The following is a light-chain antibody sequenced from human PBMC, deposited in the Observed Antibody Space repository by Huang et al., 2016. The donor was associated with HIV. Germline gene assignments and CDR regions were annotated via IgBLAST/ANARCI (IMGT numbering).Light chain of an antibody. Sequence: DIQMTQSPSAMSASVGDRVTITCRANQDINNYLLWFQQKPGKVPKRLIDAASNLPSGVPASFSGSGSGTEVTLTISNVQPEDFATYYGRQHLSNPPAFGQGTRLEIK. J-gene: IGKJ5*01. CDR3: RQHLSNPPA. CDR2: AAS. V-gene: IGKV1-17*03. CDR1: QDINNY.